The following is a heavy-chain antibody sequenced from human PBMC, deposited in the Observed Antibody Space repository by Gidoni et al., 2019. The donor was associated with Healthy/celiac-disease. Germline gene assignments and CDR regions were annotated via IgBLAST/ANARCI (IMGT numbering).Heavy chain of an antibody. CDR3: ARASAVAGTGGYWYFDL. J-gene: IGHJ2*01. CDR2: IYSGGST. Sequence: EVQLVESGGGLVQPGGSLRLSCAASGFTVSSNYMSWVRQAPGKGLEWVSVIYSGGSTYYADSVKGRFTISRDNSKNTLYLQMNSLRAEDTAVYYCARASAVAGTGGYWYFDLWGRGTLFTVSS. D-gene: IGHD6-19*01. CDR1: GFTVSSNY. V-gene: IGHV3-66*01.